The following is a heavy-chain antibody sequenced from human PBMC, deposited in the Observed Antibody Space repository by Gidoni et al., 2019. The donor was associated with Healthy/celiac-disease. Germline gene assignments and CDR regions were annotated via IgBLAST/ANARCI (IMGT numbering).Heavy chain of an antibody. CDR3: ARVPPGWYFDL. CDR1: AGPVSSGSSY. J-gene: IGHJ2*01. V-gene: IGHV4-61*01. CDR2: IYSSGST. Sequence: QVQLQESSPGLVKHSETRSTTCTAPAGPVSSGSSYWSWIRQPPGKGLEWIGDIYSSGSTNYNPSLKRRVTISVDTSKNQFSLKLGSVTAAATAVYYCARVPPGWYFDLWGRGTLVTVSS. D-gene: IGHD1-1*01.